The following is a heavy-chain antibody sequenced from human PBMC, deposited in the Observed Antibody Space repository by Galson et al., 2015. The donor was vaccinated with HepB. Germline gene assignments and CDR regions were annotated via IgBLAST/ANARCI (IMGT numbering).Heavy chain of an antibody. CDR2: ISISAGTT. V-gene: IGHV3-23*01. CDR1: AFTSNSYA. J-gene: IGHJ6*02. CDR3: AKRASVYYYGMDV. Sequence: SLRLSCAASAFTSNSYAMSWVRQAPGKGLEWVSAISISAGTTHYTDSVKGRFTISRDNSKNTLYLQMNSLRAEDTAVYYCAKRASVYYYGMDVWGQGTTVTVSS.